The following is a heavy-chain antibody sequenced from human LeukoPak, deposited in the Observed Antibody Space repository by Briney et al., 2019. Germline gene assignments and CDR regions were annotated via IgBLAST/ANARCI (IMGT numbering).Heavy chain of an antibody. CDR3: ASEDSSGYSPSHYYMDV. CDR2: ISSSSSYI. J-gene: IGHJ6*03. CDR1: GFTFSSYS. D-gene: IGHD3-22*01. Sequence: GGSLRLSCAASGFTFSSYSMNWVRQAPGRGLEWVSSISSSSSYIYYADSVKGRFTISRDNAKNSLYLQMNSLRAEDTAVYYCASEDSSGYSPSHYYMDVWGKGTTVTVSS. V-gene: IGHV3-21*01.